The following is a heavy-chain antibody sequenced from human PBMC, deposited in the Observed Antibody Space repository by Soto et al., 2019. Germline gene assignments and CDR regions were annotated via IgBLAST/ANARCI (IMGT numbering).Heavy chain of an antibody. CDR1: EFTFSSYA. CDR2: ISGSGGST. J-gene: IGHJ4*02. V-gene: IGHV3-23*01. CDR3: AKERAWGSSWGGTPVL. Sequence: EVQLLESGGGLVQPGGSLRLSCAASEFTFSSYAMSWVRQAPGKGLEWVSAISGSGGSTYYADSVKGRFTISRDNSKNTLYLQMNSLRAEDTAVYYCAKERAWGSSWGGTPVLWGQGTLVTVSS. D-gene: IGHD6-13*01.